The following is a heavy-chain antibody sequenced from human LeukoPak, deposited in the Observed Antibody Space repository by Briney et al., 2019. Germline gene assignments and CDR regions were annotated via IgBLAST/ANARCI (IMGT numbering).Heavy chain of an antibody. CDR1: GDSVSSNTAA. V-gene: IGHV6-1*01. CDR2: TYYRSKWYN. CDR3: ARSISSGGFRLNY. Sequence: SQTLSLTCPISGDSVSSNTAAWNWLRQSPSRGLEWLGRTYYRSKWYNDYAVSVKSRITINPDTSKNQFSLQLYSVTPEDTAVYYCARSISSGGFRLNYWGQGTLVTVSS. D-gene: IGHD3-3*02. J-gene: IGHJ4*02.